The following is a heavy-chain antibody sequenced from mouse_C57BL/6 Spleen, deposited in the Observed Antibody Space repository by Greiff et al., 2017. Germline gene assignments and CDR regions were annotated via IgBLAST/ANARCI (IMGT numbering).Heavy chain of an antibody. D-gene: IGHD1-1*01. CDR1: GFTFSNYW. CDR3: TDITTVPFAY. CDR2: IRLKSDNYAT. V-gene: IGHV6-3*01. J-gene: IGHJ3*01. Sequence: EVKLQESGGGLVQPGGSMKLSCVASGFTFSNYWMNWVRQSPEKGLEWVAQIRLKSDNYATHYAESVKGRFTISRDDSKSSVYLQMNNLRAEDTGIYYCTDITTVPFAYWGQGTLVTVSA.